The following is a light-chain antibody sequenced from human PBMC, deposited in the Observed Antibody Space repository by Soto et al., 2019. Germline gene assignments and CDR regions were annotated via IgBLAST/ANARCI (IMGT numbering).Light chain of an antibody. CDR3: CSYAGSSTFEGLYV. CDR1: SSDVGSYYL. V-gene: IGLV2-23*02. Sequence: QPALAQPASLSGSPGQSITVSCNGTSSDVGSYYLVSWYQQHPGKAPKLMIYEVSKRPSGVSNRCSGSKSGNTASLTISGLQAEDEADYYCCSYAGSSTFEGLYVFGTGTKVTVL. J-gene: IGLJ1*01. CDR2: EVS.